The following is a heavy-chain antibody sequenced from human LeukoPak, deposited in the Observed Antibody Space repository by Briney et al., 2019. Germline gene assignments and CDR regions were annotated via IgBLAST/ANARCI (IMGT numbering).Heavy chain of an antibody. Sequence: GGSLRLSCAASGFTFSSYGMHWVRQAPGKGLEWVAVISYDGSNKYYADSVKGRFTISRDNSKNTLYLQMNSLRAEDTAVYYCAKDHGSGWNFDLWGRGTLVTVSS. CDR2: ISYDGSNK. V-gene: IGHV3-30*18. CDR1: GFTFSSYG. D-gene: IGHD1-14*01. J-gene: IGHJ2*01. CDR3: AKDHGSGWNFDL.